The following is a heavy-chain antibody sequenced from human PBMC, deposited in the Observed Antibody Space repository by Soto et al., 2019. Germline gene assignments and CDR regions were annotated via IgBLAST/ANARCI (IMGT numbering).Heavy chain of an antibody. J-gene: IGHJ6*02. V-gene: IGHV5-10-1*01. CDR2: IDPSDSYT. CDR3: ARWTTVAWAYYGMDV. Sequence: PGESLKISCKGSGYSFTSYWISWVRQMPGKGLEWMGRIDPSDSYTNYSPSFQGHVTISADKSISTAYLQWSSLKASDTAMYYCARWTTVAWAYYGMDVWGQGTTVTVSS. CDR1: GYSFTSYW. D-gene: IGHD4-4*01.